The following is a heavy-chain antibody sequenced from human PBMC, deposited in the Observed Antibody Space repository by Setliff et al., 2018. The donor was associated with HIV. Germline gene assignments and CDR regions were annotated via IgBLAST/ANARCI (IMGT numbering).Heavy chain of an antibody. V-gene: IGHV4-34*01. Sequence: SETLSLTCAVYGGSFSGYYWSWIRQPPGKGLEWIGEINHSGSTNYNPSLKSRVTISVDTSKNQFSLRLTSVTAADTGVYLCARVGLYDTNGYYLYYFESWGQGRLVTVSS. D-gene: IGHD3-22*01. J-gene: IGHJ4*02. CDR3: ARVGLYDTNGYYLYYFES. CDR2: INHSGST. CDR1: GGSFSGYY.